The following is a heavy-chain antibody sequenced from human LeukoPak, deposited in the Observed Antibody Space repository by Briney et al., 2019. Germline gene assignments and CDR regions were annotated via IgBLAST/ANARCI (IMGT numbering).Heavy chain of an antibody. D-gene: IGHD2-15*01. CDR2: ISYDGSNK. Sequence: GGSLRLSCAASGFTFSSYDMHRVRQAPGKGLEWVAVISYDGSNKYYADSVKGRFTISRDNSKNTLYLQMNSLRAEDTAVYYCAKSVAPYCSGGSCFDAFDMWGQGTMVTVSS. CDR1: GFTFSSYD. J-gene: IGHJ3*02. V-gene: IGHV3-30*18. CDR3: AKSVAPYCSGGSCFDAFDM.